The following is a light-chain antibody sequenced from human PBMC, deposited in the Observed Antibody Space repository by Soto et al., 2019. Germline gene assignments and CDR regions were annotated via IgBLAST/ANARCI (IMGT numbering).Light chain of an antibody. V-gene: IGKV1-5*03. Sequence: DIQLTQSPSTLSASVGDRVTIICRASQSISRYLAWYQQKPGKAPKLLIYQASSLHSGVPSRFSGSGSGTEFTLTISSLQPDDFAAYYCQQYSTYWWTFGQGTKVEIK. CDR1: QSISRY. CDR3: QQYSTYWWT. J-gene: IGKJ1*01. CDR2: QAS.